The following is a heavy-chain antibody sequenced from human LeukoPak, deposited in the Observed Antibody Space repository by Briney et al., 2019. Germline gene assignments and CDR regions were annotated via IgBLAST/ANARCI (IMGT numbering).Heavy chain of an antibody. J-gene: IGHJ4*02. Sequence: KPSETLSLTCAVYGGSFSDYYWSWIRQPPGKRLEWIGEINHSGSINYNPSLKSRVTLSVDTSKNQFSLKLTSTTAADTALYYCATGRVVGDYVIDSWGQGTLVTVSS. D-gene: IGHD3-16*01. V-gene: IGHV4-34*01. CDR3: ATGRVVGDYVIDS. CDR2: INHSGSI. CDR1: GGSFSDYY.